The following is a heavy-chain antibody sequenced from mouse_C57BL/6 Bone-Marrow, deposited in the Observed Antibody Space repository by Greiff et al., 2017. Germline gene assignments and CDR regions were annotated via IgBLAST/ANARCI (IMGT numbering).Heavy chain of an antibody. J-gene: IGHJ2*01. Sequence: EVQLQQSGAELVRPGASVKLSCTASGFNIKDDYMHWVKQRPEQGLEWIGWIDPENGDTEYASKFQGKATITADTSSNTAYLQLSSLTSEDTAVYYCTTGLPRDFDSWGQGTTLTVSS. CDR3: TTGLPRDFDS. V-gene: IGHV14-4*01. D-gene: IGHD3-3*01. CDR1: GFNIKDDY. CDR2: IDPENGDT.